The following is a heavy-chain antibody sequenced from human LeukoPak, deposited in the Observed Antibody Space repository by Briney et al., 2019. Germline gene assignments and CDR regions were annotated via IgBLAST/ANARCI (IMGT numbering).Heavy chain of an antibody. CDR3: ARDGGQWLVRGLNWFDP. CDR2: ILPIFGTA. D-gene: IGHD6-19*01. V-gene: IGHV1-69*13. Sequence: ASVKVSCKASAGTFSSYAISWVRQAPGHGLEWMGRILPIFGTANYAQKFQGRVTITAEESTSTAYMELSSLRAEDTAVYYCARDGGQWLVRGLNWFDPWGQGTLVTVSS. J-gene: IGHJ5*02. CDR1: AGTFSSYA.